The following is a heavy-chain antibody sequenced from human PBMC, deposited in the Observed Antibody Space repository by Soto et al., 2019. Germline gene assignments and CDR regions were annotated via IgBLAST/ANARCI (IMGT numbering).Heavy chain of an antibody. CDR3: ARAEDSSSSLYYYYYGMDV. V-gene: IGHV5-51*01. Sequence: GESLKISCKGSGYSFTSYWIGWVRQMPGKGLEWMGIIYPGDSDTRYSPSFQGQVTISADKSISTAYLQWSSLKASDTAMYYRARAEDSSSSLYYYYYGMDVWGQGTTVTVSS. J-gene: IGHJ6*02. CDR2: IYPGDSDT. D-gene: IGHD6-6*01. CDR1: GYSFTSYW.